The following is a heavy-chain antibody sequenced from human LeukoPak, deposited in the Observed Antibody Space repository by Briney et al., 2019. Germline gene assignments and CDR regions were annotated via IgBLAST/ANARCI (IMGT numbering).Heavy chain of an antibody. CDR1: GFTFSSYG. CDR2: IWYDGSNK. J-gene: IGHJ4*02. V-gene: IGHV3-33*01. D-gene: IGHD2-2*02. Sequence: PGRSLRLSCAASGFTFSSYGTHWVRQAPGKGLEWVAVIWYDGSNKYYADSVKGRFTISRDNSKNTLYLQMNSLRAEDTAVYYCARDYMATRCYFDYWGQGTLVTVSS. CDR3: ARDYMATRCYFDY.